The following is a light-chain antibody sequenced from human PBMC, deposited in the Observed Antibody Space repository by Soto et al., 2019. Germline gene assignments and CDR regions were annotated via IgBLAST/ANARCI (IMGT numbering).Light chain of an antibody. CDR2: DAS. CDR1: QSVSSY. Sequence: EIVLTQSPATLSLSPGERATLSCRASQSVSSYLAWYQQKPGQAPRLLIYDASNRATGIPARFSGSGSGTDFTLTISGPEPEDFAVYYCQQRSNWPPYTVGQGTKLEIK. V-gene: IGKV3-11*01. CDR3: QQRSNWPPYT. J-gene: IGKJ2*01.